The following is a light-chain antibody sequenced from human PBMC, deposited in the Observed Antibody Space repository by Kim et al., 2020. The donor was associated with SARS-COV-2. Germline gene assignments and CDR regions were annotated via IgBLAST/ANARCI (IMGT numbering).Light chain of an antibody. CDR1: SSSVGSNT. J-gene: IGLJ3*02. CDR3: AAWDDSLNGWV. CDR2: SNN. Sequence: QRVTMSCSGSSSSVGSNTVNLYQQLTGTAPKLLIYSNNQRPSGVPDRFSGSKSGTSASLAISGLQSEDEADYYCAAWDDSLNGWVFGGGTQLTVL. V-gene: IGLV1-44*01.